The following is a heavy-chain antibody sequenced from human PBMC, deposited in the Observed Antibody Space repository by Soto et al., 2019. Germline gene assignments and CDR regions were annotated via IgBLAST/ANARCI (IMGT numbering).Heavy chain of an antibody. D-gene: IGHD4-4*01. CDR3: ARRDDNNYLFIHMDV. CDR1: GFTFSRFW. Sequence: GGSLRLSCAASGFTFSRFWMHWVRQAPGKGLVWVSRINSDGRSTTYADSVKGRFTISRDNAKNTLYLQMNSLRAEDTAVYYCARRDDNNYLFIHMDVWGKGTTVTVSS. V-gene: IGHV3-74*01. CDR2: INSDGRST. J-gene: IGHJ6*03.